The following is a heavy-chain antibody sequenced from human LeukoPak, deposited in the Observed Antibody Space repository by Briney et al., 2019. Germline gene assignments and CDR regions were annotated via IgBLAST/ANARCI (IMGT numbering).Heavy chain of an antibody. CDR3: ATDYGGNSGPDY. J-gene: IGHJ4*02. D-gene: IGHD4-23*01. CDR2: ISYDGSNK. Sequence: GGSLRLSCAASGFTFSSYAMHWVRQAPGKGLEWVAVISYDGSNKYYADSVKGRFTISRDNSKNTLYLQMNSLRAEDTAVYYCATDYGGNSGPDYWGQGTLVTVSS. CDR1: GFTFSSYA. V-gene: IGHV3-30*04.